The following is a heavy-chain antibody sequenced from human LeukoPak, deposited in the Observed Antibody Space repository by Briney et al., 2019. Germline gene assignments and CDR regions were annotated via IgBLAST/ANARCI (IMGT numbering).Heavy chain of an antibody. V-gene: IGHV3-74*01. J-gene: IGHJ4*02. CDR1: GFTFSSYW. CDR3: ARVVDTHFDY. CDR2: IKSDGSTT. Sequence: RGSPRLSCAASGFTFSSYWMHWVGQAPGKGLVWVSRIKSDGSTTTYTHTMKSRSTISRDNAKNTLYLQMNSLRAEDTAVYYCARVVDTHFDYWGQG. D-gene: IGHD5-18*01.